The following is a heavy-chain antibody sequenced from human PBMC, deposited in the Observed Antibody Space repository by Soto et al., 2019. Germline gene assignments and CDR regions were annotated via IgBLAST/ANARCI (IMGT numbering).Heavy chain of an antibody. V-gene: IGHV4-59*08. CDR2: IYYSGST. J-gene: IGHJ6*02. Sequence: SETLSLTCTVSGGSISSYYWSWIRQPPGKGLEWIGYIYYSGSTNYNPSLKSRVTISVDTSKNQFSLKLASVTAADTAVYYCLTQGFGPLHGLVDVWGQGTTVTVSS. CDR3: LTQGFGPLHGLVDV. CDR1: GGSISSYY. D-gene: IGHD3-10*01.